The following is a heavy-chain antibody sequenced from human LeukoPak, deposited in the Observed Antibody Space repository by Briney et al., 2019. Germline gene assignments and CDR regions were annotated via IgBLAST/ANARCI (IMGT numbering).Heavy chain of an antibody. CDR3: ARRAGAYSHPYDY. Sequence: GGSLRLSCTVSGFTVSTNSMSWVRQAPGKGLEWVSFIYSDNTHYSDSVKGRFTISRDNSKSTLYLQMNSLRAEDTAVYYCARRAGAYSHPYDYWGQGTLVTASS. D-gene: IGHD4/OR15-4a*01. V-gene: IGHV3-53*01. CDR1: GFTVSTNS. J-gene: IGHJ4*02. CDR2: IYSDNT.